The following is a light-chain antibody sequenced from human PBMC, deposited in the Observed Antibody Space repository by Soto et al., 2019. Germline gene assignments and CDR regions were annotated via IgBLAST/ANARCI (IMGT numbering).Light chain of an antibody. Sequence: EIVLTQSPGTLSLSPGERATLSCRASQSVSSNYLAWYQQKPGQAPRLVIYGASRGAAGIPDRFSGSGSGTDLTLTINRLEPEDFAVYFCQQYERSPMFTFGQGTKLEIK. J-gene: IGKJ2*01. CDR1: QSVSSNY. V-gene: IGKV3-20*01. CDR2: GAS. CDR3: QQYERSPMFT.